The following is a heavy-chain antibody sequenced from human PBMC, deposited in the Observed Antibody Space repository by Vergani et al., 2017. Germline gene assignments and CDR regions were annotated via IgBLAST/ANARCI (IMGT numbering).Heavy chain of an antibody. Sequence: QVQLQQSGPGLVKPSQTLSLTCAISGDSVSSNSATWIWIRQSPSRGLEWLGRTYYRSKWYTDYAVSVKSRITINPDTAKNQFSLQLNSVAPEDTAVYYCARGGGEIDYWGQGTLVTVSS. D-gene: IGHD3-10*01. CDR3: ARGGGEIDY. J-gene: IGHJ4*02. CDR1: GDSVSSNSAT. V-gene: IGHV6-1*01. CDR2: TYYRSKWYT.